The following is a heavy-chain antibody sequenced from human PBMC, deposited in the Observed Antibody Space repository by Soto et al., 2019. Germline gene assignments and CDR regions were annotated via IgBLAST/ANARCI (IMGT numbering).Heavy chain of an antibody. Sequence: QVQLVESGGGVVQPGRSLRLSCAASGFTFSSYGMHWVRQAPGKGLEWVAVIWYDGSNKYYADSVKGRFTISRDNSKNTLYLQMNSLRAEDTAVYYCAREYGDYHYYCMDVWGQGTTVTVSS. V-gene: IGHV3-33*01. CDR3: AREYGDYHYYCMDV. CDR1: GFTFSSYG. J-gene: IGHJ6*02. CDR2: IWYDGSNK. D-gene: IGHD4-17*01.